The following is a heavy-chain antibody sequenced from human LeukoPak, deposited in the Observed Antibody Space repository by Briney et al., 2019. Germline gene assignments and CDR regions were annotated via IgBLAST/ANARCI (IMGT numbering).Heavy chain of an antibody. Sequence: SQTLSLTCTVSGGSISSGSYYWCWIRQPAGKGLEWIGRIYTSGSTNYNPSLKSRVTISVDTSKNQFSLKLRSVTAADTAVYYCARGKDYYDSSGYSPSYDYWGQGTLVTVSS. J-gene: IGHJ4*02. V-gene: IGHV4-61*02. D-gene: IGHD3-22*01. CDR1: GGSISSGSYY. CDR2: IYTSGST. CDR3: ARGKDYYDSSGYSPSYDY.